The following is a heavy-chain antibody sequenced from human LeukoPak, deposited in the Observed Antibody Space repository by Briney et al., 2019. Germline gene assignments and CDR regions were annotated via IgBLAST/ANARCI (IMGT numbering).Heavy chain of an antibody. CDR1: RGTFSSYA. V-gene: IGHV1-69*04. CDR3: ARENGYNVNDY. J-gene: IGHJ4*02. Sequence: SVKVSCKASRGTFSSYAISWVRQAPGQGLEWMGRIIPILGIANYAQKFQGRVTITADKSTSTAYMELSSLRSEDTAVYYCARENGYNVNDYWGQGTLVTVSS. D-gene: IGHD5-24*01. CDR2: IIPILGIA.